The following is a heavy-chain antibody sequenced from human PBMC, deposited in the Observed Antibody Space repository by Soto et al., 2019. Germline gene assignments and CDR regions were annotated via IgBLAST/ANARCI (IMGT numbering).Heavy chain of an antibody. CDR2: ISGRGGST. Sequence: EVQLLESGGGLVQPGGSLSRSCAASGFTFSSYAMSWVRQAPGKGLEWVSAISGRGGSTYYADSVKNRFTISRANSKNTLYLQMNSLRAEATAVYYCATDGDYDYWSQGTLVTVCS. CDR1: GFTFSSYA. D-gene: IGHD4-17*01. V-gene: IGHV3-23*01. J-gene: IGHJ4*02. CDR3: ATDGDYDY.